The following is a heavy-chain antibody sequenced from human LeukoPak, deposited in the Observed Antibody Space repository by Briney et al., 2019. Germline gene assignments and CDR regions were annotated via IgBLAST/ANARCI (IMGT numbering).Heavy chain of an antibody. V-gene: IGHV3-30*04. Sequence: GGSLRLSCVAYGFTFGSFGMHWVRQAPGKGLDWVAVIAYDGSDENYADSVKGRFTISRDNFKNTLYLQMNSLGPEDTAMYYCARDVMAVAGTLGFDCWGQGAPVTVSS. CDR1: GFTFGSFG. D-gene: IGHD6-19*01. J-gene: IGHJ4*02. CDR2: IAYDGSDE. CDR3: ARDVMAVAGTLGFDC.